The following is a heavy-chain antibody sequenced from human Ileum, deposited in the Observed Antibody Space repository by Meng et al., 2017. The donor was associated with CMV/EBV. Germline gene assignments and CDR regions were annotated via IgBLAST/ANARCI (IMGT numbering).Heavy chain of an antibody. Sequence: HLQLQESGPGLVKPSETLSLPCTVSGGSISSSNYYWGWIRQPPGKGLEWIGSIYYSGRTYYNPSLKSRVTISVDTSKNQFSLKVSSVTAADTAVYFCAGELWSLYYFDYWGPGILVTVSS. CDR2: IYYSGRT. V-gene: IGHV4-39*07. J-gene: IGHJ4*02. CDR3: AGELWSLYYFDY. CDR1: GGSISSSNYY. D-gene: IGHD5-18*01.